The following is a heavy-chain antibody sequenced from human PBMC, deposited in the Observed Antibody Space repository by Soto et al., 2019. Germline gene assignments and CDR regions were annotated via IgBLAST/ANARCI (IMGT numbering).Heavy chain of an antibody. CDR2: IFHSGSP. CDR3: ARSRYGRFGLDV. J-gene: IGHJ6*02. V-gene: IGHV4-4*02. CDR1: GDSISGFNW. Sequence: QVQLQESGPGLVRPSETLSLTCFVSGDSISGFNWWSWVRQSPGKALEWIGEIFHSGSPKYNPSLKSRVTILVDKSKNHFSLTLTSVTAADTAIYYCARSRYGRFGLDVWGQGTTVAVSS. D-gene: IGHD3-16*02.